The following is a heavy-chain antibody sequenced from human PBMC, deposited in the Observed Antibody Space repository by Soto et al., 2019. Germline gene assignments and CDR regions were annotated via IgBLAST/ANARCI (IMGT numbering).Heavy chain of an antibody. CDR1: DDSISSSSYY. CDR2: VYYSGSA. Sequence: QLQLQESGPGLVKPLETLSLTCTVSDDSISSSSYYWGWIRQPPGKGLEWIASVYYSGSAYYNPSLKSRLSISVDTSKKQFFLKPRSVTAADTAVYYCARHGPFYDSWSGPSALDHWGQGTQVLVSS. V-gene: IGHV4-39*01. D-gene: IGHD3-3*01. J-gene: IGHJ4*02. CDR3: ARHGPFYDSWSGPSALDH.